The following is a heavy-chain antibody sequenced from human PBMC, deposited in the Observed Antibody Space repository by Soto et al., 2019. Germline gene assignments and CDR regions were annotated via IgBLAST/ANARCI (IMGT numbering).Heavy chain of an antibody. CDR3: ARDQSFDRTYYYGIDV. D-gene: IGHD3-16*01. V-gene: IGHV1-18*01. CDR1: GYPFTHYG. CDR2: ISPFNGNT. J-gene: IGHJ6*02. Sequence: QVQLVQSGAEVKKPGASVRVSCKSSGYPFTHYGITWIRQAPGQGLEWMGWISPFNGNTNYGQWLQDRVTLTTETSTSTVDMDLRSLRSDDTAADYCARDQSFDRTYYYGIDVWGQGTTVTVSS.